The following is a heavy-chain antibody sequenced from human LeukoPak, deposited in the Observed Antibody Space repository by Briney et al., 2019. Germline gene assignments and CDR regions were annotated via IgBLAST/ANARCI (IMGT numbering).Heavy chain of an antibody. V-gene: IGHV4-34*01. D-gene: IGHD3-16*01. CDR2: INHSGST. Sequence: PSETLSLTCAVYGGSFSGYYWSWIRQPPGKGLEWIGEINHSGSTNYNPSLKSRVTISVDTSKNQFSLKLSSVTAADTAVYYCARDPTWGYYFDYWGQGTLVTVSS. J-gene: IGHJ4*02. CDR3: ARDPTWGYYFDY. CDR1: GGSFSGYY.